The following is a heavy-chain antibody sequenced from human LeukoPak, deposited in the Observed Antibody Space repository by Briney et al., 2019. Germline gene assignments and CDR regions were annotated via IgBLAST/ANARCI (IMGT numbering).Heavy chain of an antibody. CDR2: INSDGSST. V-gene: IGHV3-74*01. CDR3: ARNGIAVAGNYYYYGMDV. Sequence: GGSLRLSCAASGFTFSSYWMHWARQAPGKGLVWVSRINSDGSSTSYADSVKGRFTISRDNAKNTLYLQMNSLRAEDTAVYYCARNGIAVAGNYYYYGMDVWGQGTTVTVSS. CDR1: GFTFSSYW. D-gene: IGHD6-19*01. J-gene: IGHJ6*02.